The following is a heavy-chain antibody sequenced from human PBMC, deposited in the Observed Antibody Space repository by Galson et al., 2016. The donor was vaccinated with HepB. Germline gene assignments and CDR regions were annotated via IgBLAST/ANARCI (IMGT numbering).Heavy chain of an antibody. CDR1: GFNFSSFD. Sequence: SLRLSCAASGFNFSSFDINWVRQAPGKGLEWVSSISSRSSYIYYAESVKGRFTISRDNAKNSLYLQMNSLRAEDTAVYYCAREEQHRLVIRGALDHWGQGTLVTVSS. V-gene: IGHV3-21*01. D-gene: IGHD6-25*01. CDR3: AREEQHRLVIRGALDH. CDR2: ISSRSSYI. J-gene: IGHJ4*02.